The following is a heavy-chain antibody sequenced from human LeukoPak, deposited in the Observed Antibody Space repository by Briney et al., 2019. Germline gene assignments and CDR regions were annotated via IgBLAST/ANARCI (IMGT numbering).Heavy chain of an antibody. D-gene: IGHD1-26*01. V-gene: IGHV4-34*01. J-gene: IGHJ5*02. CDR1: IDSFSNYH. CDR3: ARGQGATVPQVGKNWFDP. CDR2: VNESGGT. Sequence: SETLSLTCAVYIDSFSNYHWNWIRRTPANGMEWIGEVNESGGTNISPSLRSRVILSVDTSKNQFSLKLISVTVADTAIYYCARGQGATVPQVGKNWFDPWGQGTRVTVSS.